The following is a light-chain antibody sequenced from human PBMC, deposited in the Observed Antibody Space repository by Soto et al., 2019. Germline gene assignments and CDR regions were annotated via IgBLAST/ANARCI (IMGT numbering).Light chain of an antibody. Sequence: QSVLTQPPSVSGAPGQRVTTSCTGSSSNIGAGYDVHWYQHLPGTAPKLLIYGDNNRPSGVPDRFSGSKSGTSASLAITRLQAEDEADYYCQSYDISLHNYVFGTGTKVTVL. CDR3: QSYDISLHNYV. CDR2: GDN. V-gene: IGLV1-40*01. CDR1: SSNIGAGYD. J-gene: IGLJ1*01.